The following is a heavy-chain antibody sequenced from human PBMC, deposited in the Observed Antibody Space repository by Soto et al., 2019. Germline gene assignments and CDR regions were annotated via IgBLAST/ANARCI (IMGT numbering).Heavy chain of an antibody. Sequence: PSETLSLTCTVSGDSISSYYWSWIRQPPGKGLEWIGYIYYSGSTNYNPSLKSRVTISVDTSKNQFSLKLSSVTAADTAVYYCARDVYVPYYYYYMDVWGKGTTVTVSS. J-gene: IGHJ6*03. CDR1: GDSISSYY. CDR2: IYYSGST. V-gene: IGHV4-59*01. CDR3: ARDVYVPYYYYYMDV. D-gene: IGHD3-16*01.